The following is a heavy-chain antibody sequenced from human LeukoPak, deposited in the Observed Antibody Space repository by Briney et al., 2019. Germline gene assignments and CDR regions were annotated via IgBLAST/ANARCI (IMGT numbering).Heavy chain of an antibody. J-gene: IGHJ4*02. CDR3: ARNGMAGPYDY. Sequence: KPGGCLRLSCAASGFTFSDYYMSWVRQAPGKGLEWVSYISSSGSTIYYADSVKGRFTISRGNAKNSLYPQMNSLRAEDTAVYYCARNGMAGPYDYWGQGTLVTVSS. CDR2: ISSSGSTI. V-gene: IGHV3-11*04. CDR1: GFTFSDYY. D-gene: IGHD5-24*01.